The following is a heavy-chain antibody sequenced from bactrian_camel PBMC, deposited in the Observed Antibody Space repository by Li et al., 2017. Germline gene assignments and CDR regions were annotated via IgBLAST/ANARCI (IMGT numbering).Heavy chain of an antibody. Sequence: HVQLVESGGGSVQTGGSLRLTCTASGGSYCLGWFRQAPGKEREGVAAIDSDGSTSYADSVKGRFTISHDDAKNMLYLDMNNLKPEDTAMYYCAIGLHLEIMGSWADADFEYWGQGTQFTVS. V-gene: IGHV3S55*01. D-gene: IGHD1*01. J-gene: IGHJ4*01. CDR2: IDSDGST. CDR3: AIGLHLEIMGSWADADFEY. CDR1: GGSYC.